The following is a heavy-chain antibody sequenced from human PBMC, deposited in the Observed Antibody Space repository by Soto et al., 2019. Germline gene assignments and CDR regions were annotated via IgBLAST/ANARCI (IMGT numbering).Heavy chain of an antibody. V-gene: IGHV3-13*01. D-gene: IGHD6-19*01. CDR1: GFTFSSYD. Sequence: GGSLRLSCAASGFTFSSYDMHWVHQATGKGLEWVSAIGTAGDTYYPGSVKGRFTISRENAKNSLYLQMNSLRAGDTAVYYCARGQHRGIAVDWGQGTLVTVSS. CDR2: IGTAGDT. CDR3: ARGQHRGIAVD. J-gene: IGHJ4*02.